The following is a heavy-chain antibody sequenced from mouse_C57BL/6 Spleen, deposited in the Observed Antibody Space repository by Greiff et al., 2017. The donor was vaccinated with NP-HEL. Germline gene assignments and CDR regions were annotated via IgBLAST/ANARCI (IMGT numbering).Heavy chain of an antibody. Sequence: QVQLQQSGPELVKPGASVKISCKASGYAFSSYWMNWVKQRPGQGLEWIGRIYPGDGGTNYNGKFKGKATLTADKSSSTAYMQLSSLTSEDPAVYGCARHYVHSFGDWGQGTLVTVSA. V-gene: IGHV1-82*01. CDR3: ARHYVHSFGD. CDR2: IYPGDGGT. CDR1: GYAFSSYW. J-gene: IGHJ3*01. D-gene: IGHD1-1*01.